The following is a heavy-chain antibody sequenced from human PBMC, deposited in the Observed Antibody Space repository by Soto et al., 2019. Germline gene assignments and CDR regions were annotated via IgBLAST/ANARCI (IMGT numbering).Heavy chain of an antibody. V-gene: IGHV3-49*03. CDR1: GFTFGDYA. CDR3: TREGSSGLRGEYFQH. J-gene: IGHJ1*01. CDR2: IRSKAYGGTT. D-gene: IGHD6-19*01. Sequence: GGSLRLSCTASGFTFGDYAMSWFRQAPGKGLEWVGFIRSKAYGGTTEYAASVKGRFTISRDDSKSIAYLQMNSLKTEDTAVYYCTREGSSGLRGEYFQHWGQGTLVTVSS.